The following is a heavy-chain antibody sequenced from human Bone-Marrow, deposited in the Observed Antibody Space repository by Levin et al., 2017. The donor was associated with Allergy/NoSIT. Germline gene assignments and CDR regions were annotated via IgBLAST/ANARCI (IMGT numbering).Heavy chain of an antibody. J-gene: IGHJ4*02. CDR1: GGSISSYY. D-gene: IGHD6-13*01. CDR2: IYTSGST. CDR3: ARDRSTGSPYSSSWYRDY. Sequence: SQTLSLTCTVSGGSISSYYWSWIRQPAGKGLEWIGRIYTSGSTNYNPSLKSRVTMSVDTSKNQFSLKLSSVTAADTAVYYCARDRSTGSPYSSSWYRDYWGQGTLVTVSS. V-gene: IGHV4-4*07.